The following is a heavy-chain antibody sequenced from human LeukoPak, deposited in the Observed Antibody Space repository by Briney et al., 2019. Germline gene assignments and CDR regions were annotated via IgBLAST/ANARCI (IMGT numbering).Heavy chain of an antibody. CDR1: GYTFTGYY. D-gene: IGHD3-22*01. Sequence: ASVKVSCKASGYTFTGYYMHWVRQAPGQGLEWMGWINPNGGGTNYAQKFQGRVTMTRDTSISTAYMELSRLRSDDTAVYYCARDDSSGYYPTAYDYWCQGTLVTVSS. V-gene: IGHV1-2*02. CDR2: INPNGGGT. CDR3: ARDDSSGYYPTAYDY. J-gene: IGHJ4*02.